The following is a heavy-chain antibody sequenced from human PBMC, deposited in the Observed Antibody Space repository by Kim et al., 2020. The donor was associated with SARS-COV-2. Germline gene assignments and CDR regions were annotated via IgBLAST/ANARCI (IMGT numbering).Heavy chain of an antibody. Sequence: SETPSLTCAVYGGSFSGYYWSWIRQPPGKGLEWIGEINHSGSTNYNPSLKSRVTISVDTSKNQFSLKLSSVTAADTAVYYCARGSSIVVVPAAGYYGMDVWCQGTTVTVSS. D-gene: IGHD2-2*01. CDR2: INHSGST. CDR3: ARGSSIVVVPAAGYYGMDV. CDR1: GGSFSGYY. J-gene: IGHJ6*02. V-gene: IGHV4-34*01.